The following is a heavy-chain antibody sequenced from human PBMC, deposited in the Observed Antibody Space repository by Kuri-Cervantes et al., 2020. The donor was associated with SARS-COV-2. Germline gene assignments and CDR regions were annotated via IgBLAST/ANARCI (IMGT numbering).Heavy chain of an antibody. Sequence: GGSLRLSCEVSGFLFSASAIHWVRQASGKGLQWVGRIRGIAKNYATSYAASVKGRFTISRDDSKNMAYLQMNSLGAEDTAWYYCATMRGEYTSSYFDTWGQGTLVTVSS. CDR1: GFLFSASA. D-gene: IGHD6-6*01. CDR3: ATMRGEYTSSYFDT. CDR2: IRGIAKNYAT. J-gene: IGHJ4*02. V-gene: IGHV3-73*01.